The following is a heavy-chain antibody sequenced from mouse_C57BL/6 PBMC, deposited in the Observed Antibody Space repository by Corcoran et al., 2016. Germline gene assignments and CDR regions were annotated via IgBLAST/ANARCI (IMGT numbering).Heavy chain of an antibody. CDR3: ARPYLYYARDY. D-gene: IGHD2-10*01. J-gene: IGHJ4*01. CDR2: INTYSGVP. CDR1: GYTLTTYG. V-gene: IGHV9-3*01. Sequence: QIQLVQSGPELKKPGETVKISCKASGYTLTTYGMSWVKQAPGKGLKWMGWINTYSGVPTYADDFKGRFAFSLETSASTAYLQINNLKNEDTATYFCARPYLYYARDYWGQGTSVTVSS.